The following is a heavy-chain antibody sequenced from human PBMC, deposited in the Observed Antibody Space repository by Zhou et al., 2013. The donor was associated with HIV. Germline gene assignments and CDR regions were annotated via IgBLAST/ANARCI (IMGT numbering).Heavy chain of an antibody. CDR2: IIPILGIT. J-gene: IGHJ6*03. V-gene: IGHV1-69*04. CDR1: GGTFSSYA. D-gene: IGHD7-27*01. Sequence: QVQLVQSGAEVKKPGSSVKVSCKASGGTFSSYAISWVRQAPGQGLEWMGRIIPILGITNYAQKFQGRVTITTDESTSTAYMELSSLRSEDTAVYYCARDLGIGPGEMNYYMDVWGKGTTVTVSS. CDR3: ARDLGIGPGEMNYYMDV.